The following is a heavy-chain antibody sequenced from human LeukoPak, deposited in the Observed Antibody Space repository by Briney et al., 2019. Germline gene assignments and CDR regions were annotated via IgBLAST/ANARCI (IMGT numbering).Heavy chain of an antibody. D-gene: IGHD3-3*01. Sequence: GGSLRLSCTASGFTFGDYAMSWFRQAPGKGLEWVGFIRSKACGGTKEYAASVKGRFTISRDDSKSIAYLQMNSLKTEDTAVYYCTSSTIFGVVRDFDYWGQGTLVTVSS. J-gene: IGHJ4*02. CDR3: TSSTIFGVVRDFDY. CDR1: GFTFGDYA. V-gene: IGHV3-49*03. CDR2: IRSKACGGTK.